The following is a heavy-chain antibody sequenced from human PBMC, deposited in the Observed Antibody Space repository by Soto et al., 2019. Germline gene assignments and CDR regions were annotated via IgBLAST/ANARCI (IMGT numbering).Heavy chain of an antibody. J-gene: IGHJ4*02. CDR1: DYTFTTYG. D-gene: IGHD6-6*01. Sequence: ASVKVSCKASDYTFTTYGISWVRQAPGQGLEWMGWISTYNGHTSYAQKMQGRVTMTTDTSTSTAYMELRSPTSDDTAVYYCARDRAIAASGPDYWGQGTLVTVSS. V-gene: IGHV1-18*01. CDR3: ARDRAIAASGPDY. CDR2: ISTYNGHT.